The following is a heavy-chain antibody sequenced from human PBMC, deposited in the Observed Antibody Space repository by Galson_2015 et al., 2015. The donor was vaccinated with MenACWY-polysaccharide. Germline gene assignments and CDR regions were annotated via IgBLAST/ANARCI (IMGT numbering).Heavy chain of an antibody. CDR2: FDPEDGET. Sequence: SVKVSCKVSGYTLTDLSMHWVRQAPGKGLEWMGGFDPEDGETIYAQKFQGRVTMTEDTSTDTAYMELSSLRSEDTAVYYCATLPKRAYYYDSSGSHAFDIWGQGTMVTVSS. CDR3: ATLPKRAYYYDSSGSHAFDI. D-gene: IGHD3-22*01. V-gene: IGHV1-24*01. CDR1: GYTLTDLS. J-gene: IGHJ3*02.